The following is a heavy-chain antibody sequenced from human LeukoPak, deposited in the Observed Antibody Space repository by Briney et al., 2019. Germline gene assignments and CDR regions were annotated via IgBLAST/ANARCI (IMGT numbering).Heavy chain of an antibody. CDR1: TSR. CDR2: IGSYGGDT. V-gene: IGHV1-18*01. Sequence: GASVKVSCKATSRISWLRRSPGQGLEWMGWIGSYGGDTYYAQKFQGRVTVTTDTSTSKVYMELRSLRSDDTAVYYCARDLWNFYDDSGYYRDFDSWGQGTLVTVSS. J-gene: IGHJ5*01. CDR3: ARDLWNFYDDSGYYRDFDS. D-gene: IGHD3-22*01.